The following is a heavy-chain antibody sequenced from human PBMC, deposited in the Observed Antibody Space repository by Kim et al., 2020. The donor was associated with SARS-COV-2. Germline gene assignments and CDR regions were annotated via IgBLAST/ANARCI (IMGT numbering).Heavy chain of an antibody. CDR3: ARDRYNIVVVTAINYYYGMDV. D-gene: IGHD2-21*02. V-gene: IGHV3-30*04. CDR2: ISYDGSNK. J-gene: IGHJ6*02. CDR1: GFTFSSYA. Sequence: GGSLRLSCAASGFTFSSYAMHWVRQAPGKGLEWVAVISYDGSNKYYADSVKGRFTISRDNSKNTLYLQMNSLRAEDTAVYYCARDRYNIVVVTAINYYYGMDVWGQGTTVTVSS.